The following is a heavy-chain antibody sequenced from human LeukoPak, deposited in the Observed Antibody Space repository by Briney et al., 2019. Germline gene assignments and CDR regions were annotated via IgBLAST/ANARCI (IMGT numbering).Heavy chain of an antibody. D-gene: IGHD2-2*01. J-gene: IGHJ5*02. V-gene: IGHV4-30-2*01. CDR1: GGSISRGGYS. CDR3: AREWSTAFDP. CDR2: IYHSGST. Sequence: SETLSLTCAVSGGSISRGGYSWSWIRQPPGKGLEWIGYIYHSGSTYYNPSLKSRVAFSVDRSKNQFSLKLSSVTAADTAVYYCAREWSTAFDPRGQGTLVTVSS.